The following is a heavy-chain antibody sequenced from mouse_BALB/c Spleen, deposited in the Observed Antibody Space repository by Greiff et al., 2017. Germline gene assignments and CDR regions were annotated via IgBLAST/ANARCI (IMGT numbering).Heavy chain of an antibody. CDR2: IDPANGNT. CDR3: ARTITAMDY. D-gene: IGHD2-4*01. Sequence: VQLQQSGAELVKPGASVKLSCTAYGFNINDTYMHWVKQRPEQGLEWIGRIDPANGNTKYDPKFQGKATITADTSSNTAYLQLSSLTSEDTAVYYCARTITAMDYWGQGTSVT. CDR1: GFNINDTY. J-gene: IGHJ4*01. V-gene: IGHV14-3*02.